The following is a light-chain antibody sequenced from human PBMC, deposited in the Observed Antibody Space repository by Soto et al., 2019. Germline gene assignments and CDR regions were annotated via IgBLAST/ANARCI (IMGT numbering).Light chain of an antibody. V-gene: IGKV1-39*01. CDR2: AAS. Sequence: DIQMTQSPSTLSGSVGDRVITTCRASQSISSYLNWYQQKPGKAPKLLIYAASSLQSGVPSRFSGSGSGTDFTITIRSLQPEDVATYYCLQDYPTWTFGQGTKVDIK. CDR1: QSISSY. CDR3: LQDYPTWT. J-gene: IGKJ1*01.